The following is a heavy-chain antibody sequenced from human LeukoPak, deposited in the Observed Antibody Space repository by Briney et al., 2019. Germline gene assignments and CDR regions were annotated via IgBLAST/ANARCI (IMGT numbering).Heavy chain of an antibody. Sequence: GGSLRLSCAASGFTFSSFWMSWVRQAPGKRPEWVANIKQDGSEIYYVDSVKGRLTISRDNAKNLLYLQMNSLRTEDTAMYHCSRDVGPNDRWGQGTLVTVSS. J-gene: IGHJ5*02. D-gene: IGHD3-10*01. CDR2: IKQDGSEI. CDR3: SRDVGPNDR. V-gene: IGHV3-7*01. CDR1: GFTFSSFW.